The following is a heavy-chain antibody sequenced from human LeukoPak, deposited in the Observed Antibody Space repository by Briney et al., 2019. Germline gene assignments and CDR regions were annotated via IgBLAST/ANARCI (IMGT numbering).Heavy chain of an antibody. J-gene: IGHJ4*02. CDR1: GYSISSGYY. D-gene: IGHD6-19*01. Sequence: PSETLSLTCTVSGYSISSGYYWGWIRQPAGKGLEWIGRIYTSGSTNYNPSLKSRVTMSIDTSKNQFSLKLSSVTAADTAVYYCAREGSSGWYVEFDSWGQGTLVTVSS. V-gene: IGHV4-4*07. CDR2: IYTSGST. CDR3: AREGSSGWYVEFDS.